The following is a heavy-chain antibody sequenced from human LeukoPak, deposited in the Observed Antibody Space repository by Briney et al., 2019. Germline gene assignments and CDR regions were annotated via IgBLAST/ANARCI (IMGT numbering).Heavy chain of an antibody. CDR1: GGSFSGYY. Sequence: PSETLSLTCAVYGGSFSGYYWSWIRQPPGKGLEWIGEINHSGSTNYNPSLKSRVTISVDTSKNQFSLKLSSVTAADAAVYYCARVGGYSGSLQRGYWGQGTLVTVSS. D-gene: IGHD1-26*01. J-gene: IGHJ4*02. CDR2: INHSGST. CDR3: ARVGGYSGSLQRGY. V-gene: IGHV4-34*01.